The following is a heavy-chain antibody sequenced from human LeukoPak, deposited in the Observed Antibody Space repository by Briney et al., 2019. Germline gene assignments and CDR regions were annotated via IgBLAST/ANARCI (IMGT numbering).Heavy chain of an antibody. CDR2: IKEDGSEK. CDR1: GFTFSTYW. CDR3: ARSRGLDY. Sequence: GGSLRLSCAASGFTFSTYWMNWVRQTPGKGLEWVANIKEDGSEKDYVDSVKGRFTISRDNAKNSLYLQMNSLRDEDTAVYYCARSRGLDYWGQGTLVTVSS. D-gene: IGHD3-16*01. J-gene: IGHJ4*02. V-gene: IGHV3-7*04.